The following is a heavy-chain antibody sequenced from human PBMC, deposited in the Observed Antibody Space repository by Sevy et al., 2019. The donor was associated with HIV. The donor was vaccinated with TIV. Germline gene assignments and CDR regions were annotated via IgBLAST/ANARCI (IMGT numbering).Heavy chain of an antibody. CDR3: AGDGRAARDFDY. V-gene: IGHV3-74*01. CDR1: RFTFSSYW. D-gene: IGHD6-6*01. Sequence: GGSLRLSCAASRFTFSSYWMHWVRHAPGKGLVWVSRISSDGSSTSYADSVRGRFTISRDNAKNTLYLQMNSLRAEDTALYYCAGDGRAARDFDYWGQGTLVTVSS. CDR2: ISSDGSST. J-gene: IGHJ4*02.